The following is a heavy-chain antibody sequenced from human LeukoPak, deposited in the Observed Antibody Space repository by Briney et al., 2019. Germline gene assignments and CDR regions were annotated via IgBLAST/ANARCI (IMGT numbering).Heavy chain of an antibody. CDR1: GYSFKSYW. CDR3: AKSLEGYYYYYGMDV. Sequence: GASLKISCKASGYSFKSYWIAWVRQMPGKALEWMGIIYPGDSDTRYSPSFQGQVTMSADKSISTAYLQWSSLKASDTAMYYCAKSLEGYYYYYGMDVWGQGTTVTVSS. J-gene: IGHJ6*02. V-gene: IGHV5-51*01. CDR2: IYPGDSDT.